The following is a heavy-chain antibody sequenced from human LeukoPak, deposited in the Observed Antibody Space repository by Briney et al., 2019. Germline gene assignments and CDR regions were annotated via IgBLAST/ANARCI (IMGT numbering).Heavy chain of an antibody. CDR1: GCTFTNYY. Sequence: ASVKASCKASGCTFTNYYMHWVRRAPGQGLEWMGIINPSGGSTSYAQKFQGRVTMTRDTSTSTVSMELSSLRSEDTAVYYCAKSEVGAISWVHWGQGTLVIVSS. CDR3: AKSEVGAISWVH. CDR2: INPSGGST. D-gene: IGHD1-26*01. J-gene: IGHJ4*02. V-gene: IGHV1-46*01.